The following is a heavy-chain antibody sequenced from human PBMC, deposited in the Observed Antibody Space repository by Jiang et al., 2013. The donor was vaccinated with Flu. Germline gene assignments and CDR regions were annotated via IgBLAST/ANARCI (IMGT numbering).Heavy chain of an antibody. CDR2: IIPIFGTA. Sequence: GSSVKVSCKASGGTFSSYAISWVRQAPGQGLEWMGGIIPIFGTANYAQKFQGRVTITADESTSTAYMELSSLRSEDTAVYYCGANPYYYDSSGYYQYFQHWGQGTLVTVSS. CDR1: GGTFSSYA. J-gene: IGHJ1*01. D-gene: IGHD3-22*01. V-gene: IGHV1-69*01. CDR3: GANPYYYDSSGYYQYFQH.